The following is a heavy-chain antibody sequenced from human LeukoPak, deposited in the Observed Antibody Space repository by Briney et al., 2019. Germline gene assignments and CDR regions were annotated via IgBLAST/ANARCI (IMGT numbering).Heavy chain of an antibody. J-gene: IGHJ4*02. Sequence: GGSLRLSCAASGFTFSSYSMNWVRQAPGKGLEWVSYISSSSSTIYYADSVKGRFTISRDNAKNSLYLQMNSLRAEDTAVYYCARVWRYYDSSGYFDYWGQGTLVTVSS. V-gene: IGHV3-48*01. CDR1: GFTFSSYS. CDR2: ISSSSSTI. CDR3: ARVWRYYDSSGYFDY. D-gene: IGHD3-22*01.